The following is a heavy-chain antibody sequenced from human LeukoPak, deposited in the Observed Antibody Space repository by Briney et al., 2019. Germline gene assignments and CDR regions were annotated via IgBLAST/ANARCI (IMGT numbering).Heavy chain of an antibody. J-gene: IGHJ3*02. Sequence: SENLSLTCAVYGGSFSGYYWSWIRQPPGKGLEWIGEINHSGSTNYNPSLKSRVTISVDTSKNQFSLKLSSVTAADTAVYYCASPGEGHAFDIWGQGTMVTVSS. CDR1: GGSFSGYY. V-gene: IGHV4-34*01. D-gene: IGHD4-17*01. CDR2: INHSGST. CDR3: ASPGEGHAFDI.